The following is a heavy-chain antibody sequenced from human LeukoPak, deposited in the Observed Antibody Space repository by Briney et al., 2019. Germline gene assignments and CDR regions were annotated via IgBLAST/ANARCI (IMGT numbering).Heavy chain of an antibody. J-gene: IGHJ4*02. D-gene: IGHD3-22*01. CDR1: GGTFSSYA. CDR2: IIPIFGTA. V-gene: IGHV1-69*13. CDR3: ARDYGYYDSSGYFDY. Sequence: GASVKVSCKASGGTFSSYAISWVRQAPGQGLEWMGGIIPIFGTANYAQKFQGRVTITADESTSTAYMELSSLRSEDTAVYYCARDYGYYDSSGYFDYWGQGTLVTVSS.